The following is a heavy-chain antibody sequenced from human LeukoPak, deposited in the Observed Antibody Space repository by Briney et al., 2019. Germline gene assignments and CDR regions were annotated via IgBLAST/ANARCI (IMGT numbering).Heavy chain of an antibody. J-gene: IGHJ5*01. D-gene: IGHD3-22*01. Sequence: ASVKVSCKASGYTFTSYDINWVRQATGQGLEWMGWMNPNSGNTGYAQKFQGRVTMTRNTSISTAYMELSSLRPEDTAVYYCARGAISGYYLWFDYWGQGTLVTVSS. CDR3: ARGAISGYYLWFDY. CDR2: MNPNSGNT. V-gene: IGHV1-8*01. CDR1: GYTFTSYD.